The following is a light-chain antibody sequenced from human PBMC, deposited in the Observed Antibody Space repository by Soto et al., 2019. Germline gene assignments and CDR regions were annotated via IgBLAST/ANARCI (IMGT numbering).Light chain of an antibody. V-gene: IGKV3-15*01. CDR3: QQYNNWPPVT. CDR1: QSVSSN. J-gene: IGKJ5*01. CDR2: GAS. Sequence: EIVMTQSPATLSVSPVERATLSCMASQSVSSNLAWYQQKPGQAPRLLIYGASTRATGIPARFSGSGSGTEFTLTISSLQSEDFAVYYCQQYNNWPPVTFGQGTRLEIK.